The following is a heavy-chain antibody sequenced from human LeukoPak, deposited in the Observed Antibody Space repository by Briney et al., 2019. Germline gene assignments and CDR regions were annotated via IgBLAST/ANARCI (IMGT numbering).Heavy chain of an antibody. J-gene: IGHJ4*02. CDR3: ARSSSGWHDY. CDR2: IYADGST. D-gene: IGHD6-19*01. Sequence: GGSLRLSCAASGFIVSSHFMSWVRQAPGKGLEWVSVIYADGSTNYADTVKGRFTISRDNSKNTLFLQMNSLRADDTAMYYCARSSSGWHDYWGQGTLVNVSS. V-gene: IGHV3-53*01. CDR1: GFIVSSHF.